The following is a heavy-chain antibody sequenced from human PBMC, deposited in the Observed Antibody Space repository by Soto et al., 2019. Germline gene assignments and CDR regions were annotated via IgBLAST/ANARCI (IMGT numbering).Heavy chain of an antibody. V-gene: IGHV1-69*13. Sequence: GASVKVSCKASGGTFSSYAISWVRQAPGQGLEWMGGIIPIFGTANYAQKFQGRVTITADESTSTAYMELSSLRSEDTAVYYCARENYYDSSGYYSYGMDVWGQGTTVTVSS. J-gene: IGHJ6*02. D-gene: IGHD3-22*01. CDR3: ARENYYDSSGYYSYGMDV. CDR1: GGTFSSYA. CDR2: IIPIFGTA.